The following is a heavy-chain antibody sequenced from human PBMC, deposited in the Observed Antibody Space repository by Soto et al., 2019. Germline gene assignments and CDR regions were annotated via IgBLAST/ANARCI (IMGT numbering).Heavy chain of an antibody. CDR3: ARTRGYSDYALAY. Sequence: EVQLLESGGGLVQPGGSLRLSCAASGFTFSSYAMTWVRQAPGKGLEWVSAISYSGVSTYYADSVKGRFTISRDSSENTLSVQMNSLRVGDTAVYYCARTRGYSDYALAYWGQGTLVTVSS. CDR2: ISYSGVST. D-gene: IGHD5-12*01. CDR1: GFTFSSYA. V-gene: IGHV3-23*01. J-gene: IGHJ4*02.